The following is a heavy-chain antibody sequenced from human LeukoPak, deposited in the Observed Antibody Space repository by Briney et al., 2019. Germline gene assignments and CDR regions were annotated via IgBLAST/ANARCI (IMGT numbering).Heavy chain of an antibody. V-gene: IGHV3-33*01. CDR2: LWRDGSNK. D-gene: IGHD1-26*01. CDR3: ARSNSGSYYGWFDP. Sequence: PGGPLRLSCAASGFTFSSYGMHWVREAPGKGLEGVAVLWRDGSNKYYADSVKGRFTISRDNPKNTLYLQMNSLRAEDTAVYYCARSNSGSYYGWFDPWGQGTLVTVSS. CDR1: GFTFSSYG. J-gene: IGHJ5*02.